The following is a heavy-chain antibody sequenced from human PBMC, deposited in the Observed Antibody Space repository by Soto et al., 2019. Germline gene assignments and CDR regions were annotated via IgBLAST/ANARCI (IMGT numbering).Heavy chain of an antibody. CDR2: IYSGGYT. V-gene: IGHV3-53*01. CDR1: GFTVSNNY. Sequence: EVQLVESGGGLIQPGGSLRLSCAVSGFTVSNNYMSWVRQAPGKGLEGVSVIYSGGYTAYGDSVKGRFTISRDNSKNTLDLQMNSRGAAATAVCSGGTPPGGGGYWGQGTLVTVSS. D-gene: IGHD3-10*01. J-gene: IGHJ4*02. CDR3: GTPPGGGGY.